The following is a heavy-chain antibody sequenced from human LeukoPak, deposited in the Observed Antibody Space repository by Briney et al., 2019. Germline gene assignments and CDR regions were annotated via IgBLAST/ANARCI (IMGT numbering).Heavy chain of an antibody. CDR2: IWHDGSYI. V-gene: IGHV3-33*01. CDR1: GFTFSNYG. Sequence: GGSLRLSCEASGFTFSNYGMHWVRQTPGKGLEGVAAIWHDGSYIFYADSVKGRFTISRDNSKNTLFLQMDSLRAEDTALYYCAREIVGEGNFDCWGQGTLVTVSS. CDR3: AREIVGEGNFDC. J-gene: IGHJ4*02. D-gene: IGHD2-15*01.